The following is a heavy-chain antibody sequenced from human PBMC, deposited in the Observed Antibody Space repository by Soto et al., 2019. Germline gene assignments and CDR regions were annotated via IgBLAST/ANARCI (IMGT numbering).Heavy chain of an antibody. CDR3: VRDAYNRDAFDI. D-gene: IGHD1-20*01. CDR2: ISASSSSI. Sequence: DVQLVESGGGLVKPGGSLRLSCAASGLNFITFSMNWVRQAPGKGLEWVSSISASSSSIYYAESVKGRFTVSRDNAKNSLYLQMNSLTAEDTALYYCVRDAYNRDAFDIWGQRTTVTVSS. J-gene: IGHJ3*02. CDR1: GLNFITFS. V-gene: IGHV3-21*01.